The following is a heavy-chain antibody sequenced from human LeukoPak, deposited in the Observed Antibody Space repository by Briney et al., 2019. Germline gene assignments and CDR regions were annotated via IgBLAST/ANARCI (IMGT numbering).Heavy chain of an antibody. J-gene: IGHJ4*02. Sequence: SETLSLTCTVSGGSISSYYWSWIRQPPGKGLEWIGYIYYSGSTNYNPSLKGRVTISVDTSKNQFSLKLSSVTAADTAVYYCARGDSSGALDYWGQGTLVTVSS. CDR1: GGSISSYY. D-gene: IGHD3-22*01. CDR3: ARGDSSGALDY. V-gene: IGHV4-59*08. CDR2: IYYSGST.